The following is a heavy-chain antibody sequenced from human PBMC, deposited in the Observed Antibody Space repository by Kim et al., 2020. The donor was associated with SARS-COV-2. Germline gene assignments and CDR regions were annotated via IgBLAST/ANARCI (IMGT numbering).Heavy chain of an antibody. V-gene: IGHV1-8*01. CDR1: GYTFTSYD. D-gene: IGHD6-6*01. J-gene: IGHJ6*02. CDR3: ARGGAARPLRYYYYGMDV. CDR2: MNPNSGNT. Sequence: ASVKVSCKASGYTFTSYDINWVRQATGQGLEWMGWMNPNSGNTGYAQKFQGRVTMTRNTSISTAYMELSSLRSEDTAVYYCARGGAARPLRYYYYGMDVWGQGTTVTVSS.